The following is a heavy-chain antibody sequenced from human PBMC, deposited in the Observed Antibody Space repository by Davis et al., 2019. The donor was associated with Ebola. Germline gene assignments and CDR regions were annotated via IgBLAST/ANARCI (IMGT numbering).Heavy chain of an antibody. CDR2: INHSGST. D-gene: IGHD3-3*01. CDR3: ARGRDFWRN. CDR1: GGFFSGYY. Sequence: SETLSLTCAVYGGFFSGYYWSWIRQPPGKGLEWIGEINHSGSTNYNPSLKSRVTISVDTSKNQFSLKLSSVTAADTAVYYCARGRDFWRNWGQGTLVTVSS. V-gene: IGHV4-34*01. J-gene: IGHJ4*02.